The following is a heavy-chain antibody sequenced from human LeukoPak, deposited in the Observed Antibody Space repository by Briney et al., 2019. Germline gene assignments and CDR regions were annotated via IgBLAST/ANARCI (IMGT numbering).Heavy chain of an antibody. D-gene: IGHD6-13*01. CDR3: ARGGGTLGGALGPDIAAAGYDAFDI. CDR2: INPNSGGT. V-gene: IGHV1-2*02. J-gene: IGHJ3*02. CDR1: GYTFTGYY. Sequence: ASVKVSCKASGYTFTGYYMHWVRQAPGQGLEWMGWINPNSGGTNYAQKFQGRVTMTRDTSISTAYMELSRLRSDDTAVYYCARGGGTLGGALGPDIAAAGYDAFDIWGQGTMVTVSS.